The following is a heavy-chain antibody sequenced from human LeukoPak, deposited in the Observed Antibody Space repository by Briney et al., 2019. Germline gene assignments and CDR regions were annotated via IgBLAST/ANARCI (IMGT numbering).Heavy chain of an antibody. CDR1: GGSISSYY. CDR2: IYYSGST. Sequence: SETLSLTCTVSGGSISSYYWSWIRQPPGKGLEWIGYIYYSGSTNYNPSLKSRVTISVDTSKNQFSLRLSSVTAADTAVYYCARPMVRGVIDAFDIWGQGTMVTVSS. CDR3: ARPMVRGVIDAFDI. D-gene: IGHD3-10*01. J-gene: IGHJ3*02. V-gene: IGHV4-59*01.